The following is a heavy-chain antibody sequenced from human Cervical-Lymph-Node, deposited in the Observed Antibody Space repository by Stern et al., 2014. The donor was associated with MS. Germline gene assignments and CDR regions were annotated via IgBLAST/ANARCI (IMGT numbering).Heavy chain of an antibody. CDR1: GFIFGDYA. CDR2: IKSKVYGGTT. CDR3: TRDILGRWLPIDD. Sequence: EVQLVESGGGLVQPGRSLRLPCTASGFIFGDYAVSWFRQAPGKGLEWVGFIKSKVYGGTTESAASVKGRFIISRDDFKSIAYLHMNSLKAEDTAVYYCTRDILGRWLPIDDWGQGTLVTVSS. D-gene: IGHD5-24*01. V-gene: IGHV3-49*03. J-gene: IGHJ4*02.